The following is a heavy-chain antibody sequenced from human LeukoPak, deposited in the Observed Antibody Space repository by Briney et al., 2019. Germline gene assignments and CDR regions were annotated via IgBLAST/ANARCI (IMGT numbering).Heavy chain of an antibody. CDR2: IYSGGST. J-gene: IGHJ6*02. CDR3: ARDRTYYDILTGYSQSYYGMDV. Sequence: PGGSLRLSCAASGFTVSSNYMSWVRQAPGKGLEWVSVIYSGGSTYYADSVKGRLTISRDNSKNTLYLQMNSLRAEDTAVYYCARDRTYYDILTGYSQSYYGMDVWGQGTTVTVSS. CDR1: GFTVSSNY. D-gene: IGHD3-9*01. V-gene: IGHV3-66*01.